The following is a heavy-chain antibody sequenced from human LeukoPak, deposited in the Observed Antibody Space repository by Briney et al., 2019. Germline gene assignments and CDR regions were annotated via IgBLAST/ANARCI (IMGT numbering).Heavy chain of an antibody. V-gene: IGHV3-9*01. CDR3: ARVRGFTGYGLIDY. D-gene: IGHD5-12*01. J-gene: IGHJ4*02. Sequence: GGSLRLSCAVSGFTFDDYAMHWVRQVPGKGLEWVSAISGSGSTIYYADSVKGRFTISRDNAKNSLYLQMNSLRAEDTALYYCARVRGFTGYGLIDYWGQGTLVTVSS. CDR2: ISGSGSTI. CDR1: GFTFDDYA.